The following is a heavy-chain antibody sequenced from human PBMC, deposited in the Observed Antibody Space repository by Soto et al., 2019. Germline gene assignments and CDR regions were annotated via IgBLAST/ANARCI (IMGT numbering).Heavy chain of an antibody. CDR2: IYPGDSDT. V-gene: IGHV5-51*01. Sequence: GESLKISCKGSGYSFTSYWIGWVRQMPGKGLEWMGIIYPGDSDTRYSPSFQGQVTISADKSISTAYLQWSSLKASDTAMYYCARSWHDSSGYYYFAFDIWGQGTMVTVSS. CDR1: GYSFTSYW. D-gene: IGHD3-22*01. CDR3: ARSWHDSSGYYYFAFDI. J-gene: IGHJ3*02.